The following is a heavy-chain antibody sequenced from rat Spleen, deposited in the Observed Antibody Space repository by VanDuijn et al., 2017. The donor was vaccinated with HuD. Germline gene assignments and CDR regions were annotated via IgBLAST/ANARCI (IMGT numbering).Heavy chain of an antibody. V-gene: IGHV5-31*01. D-gene: IGHD1-6*01. CDR2: ISPSGGTT. J-gene: IGHJ1*01. CDR3: ARHWGYYGLFEGFPYWYFDF. Sequence: EVQLVESGGGLVQPGGSLRLSCVASGFTFKNYWMTWIRQAPTEGLEWVASISPSGGTTYYGDSVKGRFTISRDNAKSTLYLQMNSLRYEDTATYYCARHWGYYGLFEGFPYWYFDFWGPGTMVTVSS. CDR1: GFTFKNYW.